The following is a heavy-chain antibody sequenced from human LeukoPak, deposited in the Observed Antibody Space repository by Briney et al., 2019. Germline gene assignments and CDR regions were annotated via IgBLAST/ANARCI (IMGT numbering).Heavy chain of an antibody. CDR3: ARDEYPYGGRTHPYFFDY. Sequence: SETLSLTCTVSGGSISSSSYYWGWIRQPPGKGLEWIGSIYYSGNTYYNPSLKSRITISVDTSKNQFSLKLSPVTAADAAVYYCARDEYPYGGRTHPYFFDYWGQGTLVTVSS. D-gene: IGHD3-10*01. CDR2: IYYSGNT. V-gene: IGHV4-39*07. CDR1: GGSISSSSYY. J-gene: IGHJ4*02.